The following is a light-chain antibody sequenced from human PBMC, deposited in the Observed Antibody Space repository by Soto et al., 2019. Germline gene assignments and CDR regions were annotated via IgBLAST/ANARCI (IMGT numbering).Light chain of an antibody. V-gene: IGLV2-11*01. CDR1: SSDVGGYNY. Sequence: QSVLTQPRSVSGSPGQSVTISCTGTSSDVGGYNYVSWYQQHPGKAPKLMIYDVSKRPSGVPDRFSGSKSGNTASLTISGLQAEDEADYYCCPYAGISYVFGTGTKVTVL. CDR2: DVS. J-gene: IGLJ1*01. CDR3: CPYAGISYV.